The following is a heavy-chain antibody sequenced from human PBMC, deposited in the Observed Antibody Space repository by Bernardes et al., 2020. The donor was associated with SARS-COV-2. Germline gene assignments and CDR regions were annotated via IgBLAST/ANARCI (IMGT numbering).Heavy chain of an antibody. D-gene: IGHD2-15*01. CDR3: ARDGYCSGGTCGWFDP. Sequence: VGSLRLSCAASGFTFSNYWMSWARQTPGKGLEWVATINQDGSEKHYVDSVKGRFTISRDNAKNSLYLQMNSLRAEDTAVYYCARDGYCSGGTCGWFDPWGQGTLVTVSS. CDR1: GFTFSNYW. J-gene: IGHJ5*02. CDR2: INQDGSEK. V-gene: IGHV3-7*01.